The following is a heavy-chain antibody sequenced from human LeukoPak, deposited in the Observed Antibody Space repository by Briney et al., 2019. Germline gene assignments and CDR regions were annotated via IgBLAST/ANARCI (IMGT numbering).Heavy chain of an antibody. CDR2: INPAGSET. CDR1: GFYFSAYW. CDR3: ARFGYVAAFDV. J-gene: IGHJ4*02. V-gene: IGHV3-7*01. D-gene: IGHD3-9*01. Sequence: GGSLRLSCAASGFYFSAYWMTWVCQAPGTGLEWVANINPAGSETYYVDPVKGRFSISRDNAKNLVYLQMNSLRAEDTAVYHCARFGYVAAFDVWGQGTPVTVSS.